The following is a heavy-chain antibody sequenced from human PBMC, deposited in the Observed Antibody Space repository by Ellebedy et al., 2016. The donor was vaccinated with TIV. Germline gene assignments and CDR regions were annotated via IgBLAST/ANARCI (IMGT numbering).Heavy chain of an antibody. CDR3: VPQGIPFDY. CDR1: GFTFSNYA. V-gene: IGHV3-23*01. Sequence: PGGSLRLSCAASGFTFSNYAMSWVRQAPGKGLEWVSAISRSGGSTYYAGSVKGRFTISRDNSKDTLYLQMNSLRAEDTAVYYCVPQGIPFDYWGQGTLVTVSS. D-gene: IGHD3-10*01. J-gene: IGHJ4*02. CDR2: ISRSGGST.